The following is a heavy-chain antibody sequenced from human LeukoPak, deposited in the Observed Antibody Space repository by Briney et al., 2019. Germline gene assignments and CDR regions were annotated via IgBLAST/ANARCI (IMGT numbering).Heavy chain of an antibody. CDR1: GFTFTDYY. Sequence: GGSLRLSCAASGFTFTDYYMSWIRQAPGKGLEWISYISDSGGTKHYADSVKGRFTISRDNAKNSLYPQTNSLRAEDAAVYYCARGAGPLFDPWGQGTLVTVSS. J-gene: IGHJ5*02. V-gene: IGHV3-11*01. CDR2: ISDSGGTK. CDR3: ARGAGPLFDP.